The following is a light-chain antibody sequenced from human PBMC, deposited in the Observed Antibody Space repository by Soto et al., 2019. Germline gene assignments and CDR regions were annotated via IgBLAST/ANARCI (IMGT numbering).Light chain of an antibody. J-gene: IGKJ1*01. CDR3: PNYTGAPWT. CDR2: AAS. V-gene: IGKV1-27*01. CDR1: QGISTY. Sequence: DIQMTQSPSSLSASVGDRVTITCRASQGISTYLVWYQQKPGTVPKLLIFAASTLQSGVPSRFSGSGSGTDFTLTISSLQPEDVATYYRPNYTGAPWTFGQGTKVEIK.